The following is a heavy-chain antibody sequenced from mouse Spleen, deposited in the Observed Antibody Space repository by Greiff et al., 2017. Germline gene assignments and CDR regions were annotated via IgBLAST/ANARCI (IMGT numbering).Heavy chain of an antibody. D-gene: IGHD2-4*01. Sequence: EVKLVESGGGLVKPGGSLKLSCAASGFTFSSYAMSWVRQTPEKRLEWVATISSGGSYTYYPDSVKGRFTISRDNAKNTLYLQMSSLRSEDTAMYYCARLDYDVDAMDYWGQGTSVTVSS. CDR2: ISSGGSYT. V-gene: IGHV5-9-1*01. J-gene: IGHJ4*01. CDR1: GFTFSSYA. CDR3: ARLDYDVDAMDY.